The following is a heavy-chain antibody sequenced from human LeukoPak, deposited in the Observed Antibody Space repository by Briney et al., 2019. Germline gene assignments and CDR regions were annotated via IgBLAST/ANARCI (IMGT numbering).Heavy chain of an antibody. Sequence: ASVKVSCKASGYTFTGYYMHWVRQAPGQGPEWMGWINPNSGGTNYAQKFQGRVTMTRDTSISTAYMELSRLRSDDTAVYYCARDSPLPSPVRGVIYWFDPWGQGTLVTVSS. CDR3: ARDSPLPSPVRGVIYWFDP. J-gene: IGHJ5*02. V-gene: IGHV1-2*02. D-gene: IGHD3-10*01. CDR2: INPNSGGT. CDR1: GYTFTGYY.